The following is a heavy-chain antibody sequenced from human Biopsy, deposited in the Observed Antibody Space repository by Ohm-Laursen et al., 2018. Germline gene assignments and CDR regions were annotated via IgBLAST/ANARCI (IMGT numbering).Heavy chain of an antibody. Sequence: TQTLTLTGTLSGFSLNTRGMPVTWIRQPPGKALEWLARIDWDDAKFYNGSLKTRLTISKDTSENHVVLTLSDVDPVDTATYYCARIPILVVPAAIVYRHRRHLQGLDVWGQGTTVIVSS. J-gene: IGHJ6*02. CDR2: IDWDDAK. D-gene: IGHD2-2*02. CDR3: ARIPILVVPAAIVYRHRRHLQGLDV. CDR1: GFSLNTRGMP. V-gene: IGHV2-70*04.